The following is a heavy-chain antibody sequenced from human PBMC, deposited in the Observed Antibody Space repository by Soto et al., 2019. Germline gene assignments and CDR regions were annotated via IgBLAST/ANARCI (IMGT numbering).Heavy chain of an antibody. CDR2: LSDGGGST. J-gene: IGHJ6*02. CDR1: GFTFSNYA. Sequence: EVQLLESGGGLVQPGGSLRLSCAASGFTFSNYAMSWVRQAPGKGLEWVSGLSDGGGSTFYADSVKGRFTISRDNAKNTLYLQMNSLRVEDTAVYYCARALDTTTVTRGGMDVWGQGTTVTVSS. D-gene: IGHD4-17*01. CDR3: ARALDTTTVTRGGMDV. V-gene: IGHV3-23*01.